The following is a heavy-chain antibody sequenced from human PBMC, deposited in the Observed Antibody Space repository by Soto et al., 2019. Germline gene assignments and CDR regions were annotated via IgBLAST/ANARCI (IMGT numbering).Heavy chain of an antibody. D-gene: IGHD7-27*01. Sequence: QVQLQQWGAGLLKPSETLSLTCAVYGGSLSGYYWSWIRQPPGKGLEWMGEINHSGSTNYNPSLKSRCTISVDTSQIHFSLKLSSVTAADTAVYYCARGWGIIFDYWGQGTLVTVSS. CDR3: ARGWGIIFDY. V-gene: IGHV4-34*01. CDR1: GGSLSGYY. CDR2: INHSGST. J-gene: IGHJ4*02.